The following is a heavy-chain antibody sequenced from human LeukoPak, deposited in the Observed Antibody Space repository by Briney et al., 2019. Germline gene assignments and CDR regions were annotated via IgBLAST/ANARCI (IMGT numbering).Heavy chain of an antibody. V-gene: IGHV4-39*07. CDR2: IYYSGST. D-gene: IGHD1-26*01. CDR3: ARASGSHNYGMDV. J-gene: IGHJ6*02. Sequence: SETLSLTCTVSGGSISSSSYYWGWIRQPPGKGLEWIGSIYYSGSTYYNPSLKSRVTISVDRSKNQFSLKLSSVTAADTAVYYCARASGSHNYGMDVWGQGTTVTVSS. CDR1: GGSISSSSYY.